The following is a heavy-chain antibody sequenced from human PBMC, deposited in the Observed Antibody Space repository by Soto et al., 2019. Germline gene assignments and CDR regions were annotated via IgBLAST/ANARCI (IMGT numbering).Heavy chain of an antibody. Sequence: QVQLVESGGGVVQPGRSLRLSCAASGFTFSSYAMHWVRQAPGKGLEWVAVISYDGSNKYYADSVKGRFTISRDNSKNTLYLQMNSLRAEDTAVYYCASPAYSSGWQELWGQGTLVTVSS. J-gene: IGHJ4*02. CDR1: GFTFSSYA. CDR2: ISYDGSNK. V-gene: IGHV3-30-3*01. D-gene: IGHD6-19*01. CDR3: ASPAYSSGWQEL.